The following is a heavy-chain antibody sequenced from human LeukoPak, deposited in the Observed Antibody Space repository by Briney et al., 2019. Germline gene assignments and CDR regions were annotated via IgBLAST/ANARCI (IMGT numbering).Heavy chain of an antibody. J-gene: IGHJ6*03. CDR3: ARLGYYYYYMDV. CDR2: IYYSGST. CDR1: GGSISSSSYY. V-gene: IGHV4-39*07. Sequence: SETLSLTCTVSGGSISSSSYYWGWIRQPPGKGPEWIGSIYYSGSTYYNPSLKSRVTISVDTSKNQFSLKLSSVTAADTAVYYCARLGYYYYYMDVWGKGTTVTVSS.